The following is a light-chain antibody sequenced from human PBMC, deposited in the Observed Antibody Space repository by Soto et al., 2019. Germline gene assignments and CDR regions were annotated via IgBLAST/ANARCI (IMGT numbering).Light chain of an antibody. CDR3: QQYDSLSA. CDR1: QNINTW. Sequence: IQMTQSPSTLSASVGDRVTITCRASQNINTWLAWYQQKPGKAPKLLMHKASILETGVPSRFSGSGSGTDFTLTISSLQPDDFATYYCQQYDSLSAFGQGTKVEI. CDR2: KAS. J-gene: IGKJ1*01. V-gene: IGKV1-5*03.